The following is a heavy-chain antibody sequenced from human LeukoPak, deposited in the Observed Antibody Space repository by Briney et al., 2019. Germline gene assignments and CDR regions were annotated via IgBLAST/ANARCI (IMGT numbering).Heavy chain of an antibody. V-gene: IGHV4-34*01. Sequence: SETLSLTCAVSGGSLATSSYYWGWVRQPPGKGLEWIGEINHSGSTNYNPSLKSRVTISVDTSKNQFSLKLSSVTAADTAVYYCARGPGSSSSRAPWGQGTLVTVSS. CDR3: ARGPGSSSSRAP. J-gene: IGHJ5*02. CDR1: GGSLATSSYY. CDR2: INHSGST. D-gene: IGHD6-6*01.